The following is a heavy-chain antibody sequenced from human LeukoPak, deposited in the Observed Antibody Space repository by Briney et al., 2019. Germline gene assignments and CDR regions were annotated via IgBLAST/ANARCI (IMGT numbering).Heavy chain of an antibody. CDR2: IRYDGSNK. CDR3: ARDAGFGYYDSSGYYYDY. Sequence: GGSLRLSCAASGFTFSSYGMHWVRQAPGKGLEWVAFIRYDGSNKYYADSVKGRFTISRDNSKNTLYLQMNSLRAEDTAVYYCARDAGFGYYDSSGYYYDYWGQGTLVTVSS. V-gene: IGHV3-30*02. J-gene: IGHJ4*02. D-gene: IGHD3-22*01. CDR1: GFTFSSYG.